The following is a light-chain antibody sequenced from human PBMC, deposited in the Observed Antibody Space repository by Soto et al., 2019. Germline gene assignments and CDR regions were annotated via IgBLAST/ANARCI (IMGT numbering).Light chain of an antibody. CDR2: DVS. Sequence: QSALTQPASVSGSPGQSITISCTGTSSDVGGYNYVSWYQQHPGKAPKLMIYDVSNRPSWVSNRFSGSKSGNTASLTISGLQAEDEADYYCSSYTSSSTLCVFGTGTKLTVL. CDR3: SSYTSSSTLCV. V-gene: IGLV2-14*01. CDR1: SSDVGGYNY. J-gene: IGLJ1*01.